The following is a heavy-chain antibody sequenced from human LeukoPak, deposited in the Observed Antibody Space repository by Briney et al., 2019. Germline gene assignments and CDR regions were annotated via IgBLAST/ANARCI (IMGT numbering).Heavy chain of an antibody. CDR1: GFTFSSYW. CDR3: AKPITVSGATDAFDI. D-gene: IGHD3-3*01. CDR2: IKQDGNEK. V-gene: IGHV3-7*01. Sequence: TGGSLRLSCAASGFTFSSYWMNWVRQAPGKGLEWVANIKQDGNEKYYVDSVKGRFTISRDNTKNSLYVQMNSLRVVDTAVYYCAKPITVSGATDAFDIWGRGTMVTVSS. J-gene: IGHJ3*02.